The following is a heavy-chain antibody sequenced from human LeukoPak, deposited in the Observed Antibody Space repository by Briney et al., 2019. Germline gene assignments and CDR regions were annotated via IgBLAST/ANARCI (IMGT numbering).Heavy chain of an antibody. Sequence: GTSLRLSCVASGFSFRNYGMHWVRQAPGKGLEWVAVVWYDGSKKYHADSVKGRFTISRDNPKNTLYLQMISLRADDTAVYYCARRDGDNDRGFDYWGQGTLVTVSS. V-gene: IGHV3-33*01. CDR3: ARRDGDNDRGFDY. J-gene: IGHJ4*02. CDR2: VWYDGSKK. D-gene: IGHD4-23*01. CDR1: GFSFRNYG.